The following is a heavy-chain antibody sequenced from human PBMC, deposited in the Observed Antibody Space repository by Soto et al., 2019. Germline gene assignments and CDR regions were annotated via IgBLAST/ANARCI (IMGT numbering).Heavy chain of an antibody. CDR1: GFNFNIHA. CDR3: ASGAAFYYDTSRY. CDR2: MSPGGNSQ. J-gene: IGHJ4*02. D-gene: IGHD3-22*01. Sequence: PGGSLRLSCAAPGFNFNIHALHWIRQAPGEGLEWVAVMSPGGNSQYYADSVKGRFTISGDTSKSTLYLQMTSLRPEDTAVYYCASGAAFYYDTSRYWGQGTLVTVSS. V-gene: IGHV3-30-3*01.